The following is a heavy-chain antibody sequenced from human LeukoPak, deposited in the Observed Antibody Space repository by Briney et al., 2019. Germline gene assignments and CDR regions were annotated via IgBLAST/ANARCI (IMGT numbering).Heavy chain of an antibody. CDR1: GFTFSSYT. CDR2: ITGSSSNI. CDR3: ARAIAVAEDDY. V-gene: IGHV3-21*01. Sequence: MTGGSLRLSCAASGFTFSSYTMNWVRQAPGKGLEWVSSITGSSSNIYYADSVKGRFTISRDNAKNSLYLQMNSLRAEDTAVYYCARAIAVAEDDYWGQGTLVTVSS. J-gene: IGHJ4*02. D-gene: IGHD6-19*01.